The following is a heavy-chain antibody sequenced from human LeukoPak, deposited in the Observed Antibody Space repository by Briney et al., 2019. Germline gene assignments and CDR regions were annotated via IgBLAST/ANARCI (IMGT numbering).Heavy chain of an antibody. CDR2: IYYSGST. Sequence: PSETLSLTCTVSGGSISSYYWSWIRQPPGKGLEWIGYIYYSGSTNYNPSLKSRVTISVDTSKNQFSLKLSSVTAADTAVYYCARQFRDYDFWSGYGYYFDYWGQGTLVTVSS. J-gene: IGHJ4*02. D-gene: IGHD3-3*01. V-gene: IGHV4-59*08. CDR1: GGSISSYY. CDR3: ARQFRDYDFWSGYGYYFDY.